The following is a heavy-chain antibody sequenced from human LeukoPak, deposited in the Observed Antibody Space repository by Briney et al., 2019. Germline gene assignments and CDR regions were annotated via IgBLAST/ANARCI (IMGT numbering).Heavy chain of an antibody. CDR1: GYSISSGYY. V-gene: IGHV4-38-2*02. D-gene: IGHD4-17*01. J-gene: IGHJ3*02. CDR3: AGPYGDFDAFDI. Sequence: SETLSLTCTVSGYSISSGYYWGWIRQPPGKGLEWIGSIYHSGSTYYNPSLKSRVTISVETSKNQFSLKLSSVTAADTAVYYCAGPYGDFDAFDIWGQGTMVTVSS. CDR2: IYHSGST.